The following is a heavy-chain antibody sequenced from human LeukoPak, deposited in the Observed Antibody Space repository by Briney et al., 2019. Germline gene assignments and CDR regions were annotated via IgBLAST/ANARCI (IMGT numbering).Heavy chain of an antibody. V-gene: IGHV3-30-3*01. Sequence: PGRSLRLSCAASGFTFSSYAMHWVRQAPGKGLEWVAVISYDGSNKYYADSVKGRFTISRDNSKNTLFLQTNSLRAEDTAVYYCAKDYYDSSGYLFDYWGQGTLVTVSS. D-gene: IGHD3-22*01. J-gene: IGHJ4*02. CDR2: ISYDGSNK. CDR3: AKDYYDSSGYLFDY. CDR1: GFTFSSYA.